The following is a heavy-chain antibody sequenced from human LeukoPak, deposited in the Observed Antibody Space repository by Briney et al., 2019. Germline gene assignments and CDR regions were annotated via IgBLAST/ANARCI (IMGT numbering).Heavy chain of an antibody. CDR2: IYYSGST. D-gene: IGHD3-22*01. Sequence: PSETLSLTCTVSGGSISSGGYYWSWIRQYPGKGLEWIGYIYYSGSTYYNPSLKSRVTISVDTSKNQFSLKLSSVTAADTAVYYCARDSTGSYYYDSSGLVFDYWGQGTLVTVSS. J-gene: IGHJ4*02. CDR3: ARDSTGSYYYDSSGLVFDY. CDR1: GGSISSGGYY. V-gene: IGHV4-31*03.